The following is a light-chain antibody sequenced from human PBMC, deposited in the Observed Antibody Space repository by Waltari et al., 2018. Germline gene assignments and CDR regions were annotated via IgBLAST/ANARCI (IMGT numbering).Light chain of an antibody. CDR1: SRDIGRNNF. CDR3: CSYTSTDIPL. Sequence: QSALTQPASVSGSPGQSITIPCTGTSRDIGRNNFVSWYQQHPGKAPKIIIYDVSNRPSGVSYRFSGSKSGNTASLTISGLQAEDEADYYCCSYTSTDIPLFGGGTRLTVL. CDR2: DVS. V-gene: IGLV2-14*03. J-gene: IGLJ2*01.